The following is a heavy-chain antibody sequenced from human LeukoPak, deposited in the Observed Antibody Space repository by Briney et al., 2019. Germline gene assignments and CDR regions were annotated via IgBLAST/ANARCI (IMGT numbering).Heavy chain of an antibody. Sequence: GGSLRLSGAASGFTFSSYAMSWVRQAPGKGLEWVSAISGSGGSTYYADSVKGRFTISRDNSKNTLYLQMNSLRAEDTAVYYCASSPPVRVTSRAEYFDYWGQGTLVTVSS. J-gene: IGHJ4*02. CDR1: GFTFSSYA. D-gene: IGHD2-21*02. CDR2: ISGSGGST. CDR3: ASSPPVRVTSRAEYFDY. V-gene: IGHV3-23*01.